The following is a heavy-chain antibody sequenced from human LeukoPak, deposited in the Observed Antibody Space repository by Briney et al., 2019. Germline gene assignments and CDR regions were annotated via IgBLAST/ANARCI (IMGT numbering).Heavy chain of an antibody. CDR1: GGSFSGYY. CDR2: INHSGST. CDR3: ARAPGGYGSGSRGAFDI. D-gene: IGHD3-10*01. J-gene: IGHJ3*02. Sequence: SETLSLTCAVYGGSFSGYYWSWIRQPPGKGLEWIGEINHSGSTNYNPSLKSRVTISLDTSKNQFSLKLSSVTAADTAVYYCARAPGGYGSGSRGAFDIWGQGTMVTVSS. V-gene: IGHV4-34*01.